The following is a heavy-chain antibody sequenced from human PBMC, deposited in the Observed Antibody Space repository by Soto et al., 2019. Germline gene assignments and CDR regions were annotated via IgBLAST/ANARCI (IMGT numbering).Heavy chain of an antibody. Sequence: QVQLLESGGGVVQPGRSLRLSCAASGFTFSSYGMHWVRQAPGKGLEWVAVISYDGSNKYYADSVKGRFTISRDNSKNTLYLQVNSLRAEDTAVYYCAKDLGDYGDYIDYWGQGTLVTVSS. D-gene: IGHD4-17*01. J-gene: IGHJ4*02. CDR1: GFTFSSYG. CDR3: AKDLGDYGDYIDY. CDR2: ISYDGSNK. V-gene: IGHV3-30*18.